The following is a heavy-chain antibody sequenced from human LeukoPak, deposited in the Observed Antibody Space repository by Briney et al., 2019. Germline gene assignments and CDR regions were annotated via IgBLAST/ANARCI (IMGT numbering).Heavy chain of an antibody. CDR3: VRGFAFGPHGMDV. Sequence: AGGSLRLSCSASGFPFCSYAMHWLRQAPGKGREYVSAISDSGGSTYYADSVKGSFTISTDIFKNPLYLQKSSLRAEDTAVDFCVRGFAFGPHGMDVWGQGTTVTVSS. CDR2: ISDSGGST. D-gene: IGHD3-16*01. CDR1: GFPFCSYA. J-gene: IGHJ6*02. V-gene: IGHV3-64D*09.